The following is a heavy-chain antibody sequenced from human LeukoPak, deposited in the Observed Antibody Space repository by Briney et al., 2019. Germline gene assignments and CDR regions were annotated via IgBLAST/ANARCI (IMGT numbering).Heavy chain of an antibody. CDR1: GFTFTNYA. CDR2: ISYDGTNK. J-gene: IGHJ3*02. Sequence: PGRSLRLSCAASGFTFTNYALHWVRQAPGKGLEWVAVISYDGTNKYYADSVKGRFTISRDNSKNTLSLQMNSLRAEDTALYYCAKDHGGIAIWGQGTMVTVSS. V-gene: IGHV3-30-3*01. D-gene: IGHD6-13*01. CDR3: AKDHGGIAI.